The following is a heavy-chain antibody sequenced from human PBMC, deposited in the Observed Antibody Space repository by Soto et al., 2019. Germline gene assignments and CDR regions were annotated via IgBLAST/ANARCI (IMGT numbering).Heavy chain of an antibody. CDR1: GVSITSTNF. J-gene: IGHJ4*02. D-gene: IGHD2-21*02. V-gene: IGHV4-4*02. Sequence: ASETRSLTCAVSGVSITSTNFYSWVRQSPGRGLEWIGEIHHSGITNFNPSLKSRVILSVDKSNNQMSLKLNSVTAADTAVYYCASFYDCRDYWAQGTLVHGSS. CDR3: ASFYDCRDY. CDR2: IHHSGIT.